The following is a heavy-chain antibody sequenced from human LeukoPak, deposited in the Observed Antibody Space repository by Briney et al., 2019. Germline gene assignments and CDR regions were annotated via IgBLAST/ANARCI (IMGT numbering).Heavy chain of an antibody. D-gene: IGHD3-16*01. CDR3: ARAINPAEYEILWGPFDS. CDR2: ISGSGGST. J-gene: IGHJ5*01. Sequence: PGGSLRLSCAASGFTFSSYGMSWVRQAPGKGLEWVSAISGSGGSTYYADSAKGRFTISRDNSKNTLYLQMNSLRREDTAVYFCARAINPAEYEILWGPFDSWGQGTLVTVSS. V-gene: IGHV3-23*01. CDR1: GFTFSSYG.